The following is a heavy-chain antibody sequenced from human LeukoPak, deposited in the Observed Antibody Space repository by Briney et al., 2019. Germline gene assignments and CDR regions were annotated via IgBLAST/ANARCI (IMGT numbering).Heavy chain of an antibody. CDR1: GYTFTGYY. CDR3: ARRYCSSTSCYSNYFDY. V-gene: IGHV1-2*02. Sequence: ASVKVSCKAPGYTFTGYYMHWVRQAPGQGLEWMGWINPNSGGTNYAQKFQGRVTMTRDTSISTAYMELSRLRSDDTAVYYCARRYCSSTSCYSNYFDYWGQGTLVTVSS. J-gene: IGHJ4*02. D-gene: IGHD2-2*01. CDR2: INPNSGGT.